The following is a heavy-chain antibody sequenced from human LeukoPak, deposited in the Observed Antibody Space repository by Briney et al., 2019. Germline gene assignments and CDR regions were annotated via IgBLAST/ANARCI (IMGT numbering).Heavy chain of an antibody. J-gene: IGHJ4*02. V-gene: IGHV1-2*02. CDR3: ARVGSGRGAPYYFDY. CDR2: INPNSGGT. Sequence: ASVKVSCKASGYTFTGYYMHWVRQAPGQGLEWMGWINPNSGGTNYAQKFQGRVTMTRDTSISTAYMELSRLRSDDTAVYYCARVGSGRGAPYYFDYWGQGTLVTVSS. CDR1: GYTFTGYY. D-gene: IGHD3-10*01.